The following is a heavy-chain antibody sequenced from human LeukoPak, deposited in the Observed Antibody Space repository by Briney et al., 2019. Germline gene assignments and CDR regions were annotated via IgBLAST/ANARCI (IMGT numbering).Heavy chain of an antibody. CDR3: AKGPGLFYGDYVRYFDY. Sequence: GGSLRLSCAASGFTFSSYAMSWVRQAPGKGLERVSAISGSGGSTYYADSVKGRFTISRDNSKNTLYLQMNSLRAEDTAVYYCAKGPGLFYGDYVRYFDYWGQGTLVTVSS. D-gene: IGHD4-17*01. CDR1: GFTFSSYA. V-gene: IGHV3-23*01. CDR2: ISGSGGST. J-gene: IGHJ4*02.